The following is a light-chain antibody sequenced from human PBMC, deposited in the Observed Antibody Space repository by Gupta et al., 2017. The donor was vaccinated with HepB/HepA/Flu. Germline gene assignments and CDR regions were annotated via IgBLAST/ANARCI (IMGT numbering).Light chain of an antibody. CDR3: CAYAGSYTRV. V-gene: IGLV2-11*01. CDR1: SSDVGGYNY. Sequence: QSALTQPRSVSGSPGQSVTISCPRPSSDVGGYNYVSWYQQHPGKAPKLMIYDVSKRPSGVPDRFSGSKSGNTASLTISGLQAEDEADYHCCAYAGSYTRVFGGGTKLTVL. CDR2: DVS. J-gene: IGLJ3*02.